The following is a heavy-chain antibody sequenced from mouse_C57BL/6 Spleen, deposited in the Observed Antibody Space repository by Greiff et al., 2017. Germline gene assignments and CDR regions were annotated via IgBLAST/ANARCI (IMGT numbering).Heavy chain of an antibody. CDR3: AREMCNGYSLFAY. D-gene: IGHD2-3*01. J-gene: IGHJ3*01. V-gene: IGHV1-69*01. Sequence: QVQLQQPGAELVMPGASVKLSCKASGYTFTSYWMHWVKQRPGQGLEWIGEIDPSDSYTNYNQKFKGKSTLTVDKSSSTAYMQLSSLTSEDSAVYYCAREMCNGYSLFAYWGQGTLVTVSA. CDR2: IDPSDSYT. CDR1: GYTFTSYW.